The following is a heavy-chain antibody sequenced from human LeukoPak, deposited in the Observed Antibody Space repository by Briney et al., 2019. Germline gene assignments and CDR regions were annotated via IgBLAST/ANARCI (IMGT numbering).Heavy chain of an antibody. J-gene: IGHJ4*02. CDR1: GGSISSHY. Sequence: SQTLSLTCTVSGGSISSHYWSWIRQPPGKGLEWIGYIYYSGSTNYNPSLKSRVTISVDTSKNQFSLKLSSVTAADTAVYYCARDRGYSYGNYYFDYWGQGTLVTVSS. CDR3: ARDRGYSYGNYYFDY. D-gene: IGHD5-18*01. V-gene: IGHV4-59*11. CDR2: IYYSGST.